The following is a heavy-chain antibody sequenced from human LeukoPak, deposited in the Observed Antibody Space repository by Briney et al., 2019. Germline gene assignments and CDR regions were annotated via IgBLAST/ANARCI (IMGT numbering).Heavy chain of an antibody. D-gene: IGHD2-2*02. CDR1: GFTLSHYW. CDR3: ARDSGYCSSTSCYRGFDY. Sequence: PGGSLRLSCAASGFTLSHYWMTWVRQAPGKGLEWVSSISSSSSYIYYADSVKGRFTISRDNAKNSLYLQMNSLRAEDTAVYYCARDSGYCSSTSCYRGFDYWGQGTLVTVSS. J-gene: IGHJ4*02. V-gene: IGHV3-21*01. CDR2: ISSSSSYI.